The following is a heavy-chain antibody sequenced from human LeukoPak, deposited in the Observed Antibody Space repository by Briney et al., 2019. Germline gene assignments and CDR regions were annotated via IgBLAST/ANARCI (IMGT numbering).Heavy chain of an antibody. Sequence: ASVKVSCKASGYTFTSYDINWVRQATGQGLEWMGWMNPNSGNTGYAQKFQGRVTITADESTSTAYMELSSLRSEDTAVYYCATDCSSTSCPALDAFDIWGQGTMVTVSS. J-gene: IGHJ3*02. CDR1: GYTFTSYD. CDR2: MNPNSGNT. V-gene: IGHV1-8*03. D-gene: IGHD2-2*01. CDR3: ATDCSSTSCPALDAFDI.